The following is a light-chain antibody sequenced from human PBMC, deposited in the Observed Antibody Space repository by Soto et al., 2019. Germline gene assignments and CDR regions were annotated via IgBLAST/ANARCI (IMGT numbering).Light chain of an antibody. Sequence: LTQSPSSLSASVVDRATLSCRASQSVSSSYLAWYQQKPGQAPRLLIYDASRRATGIPDRFSGSGSGTDFTLTISRLEPEDFAVYYCQQYGSTPRTFGQGTKVDIK. CDR1: QSVSSSY. CDR3: QQYGSTPRT. V-gene: IGKV3-20*01. CDR2: DAS. J-gene: IGKJ1*01.